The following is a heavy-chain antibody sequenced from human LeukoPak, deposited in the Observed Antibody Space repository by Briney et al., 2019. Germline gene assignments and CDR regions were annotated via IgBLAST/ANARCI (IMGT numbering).Heavy chain of an antibody. CDR3: ARTMITMVRGADFDY. J-gene: IGHJ4*02. CDR2: IRYDGSNK. V-gene: IGHV3-30*02. D-gene: IGHD3-10*01. CDR1: GFTFSSYG. Sequence: GGSLRLSCAASGFTFSSYGMHWVRQAPGKGLEWVAFIRYDGSNKYYADSVKGRFTISRDNSKNSLYLQMNSLRAEDTAVYYCARTMITMVRGADFDYWGQGTLVTVSS.